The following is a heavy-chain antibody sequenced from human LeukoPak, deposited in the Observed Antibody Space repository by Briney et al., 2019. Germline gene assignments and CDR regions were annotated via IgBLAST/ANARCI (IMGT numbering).Heavy chain of an antibody. D-gene: IGHD6-6*01. CDR1: GYTFTSYD. V-gene: IGHV1-2*02. CDR2: INPNSGGT. Sequence: ASVKVSCKASGYTFTSYDINWVRQAPGQGLEWMGWINPNSGGTNYAQKFQGRVTMTRDTSISTAYMELSRLRSDDTAVYYCARDLIAARPGGDYWGQGTLVTVSS. J-gene: IGHJ4*02. CDR3: ARDLIAARPGGDY.